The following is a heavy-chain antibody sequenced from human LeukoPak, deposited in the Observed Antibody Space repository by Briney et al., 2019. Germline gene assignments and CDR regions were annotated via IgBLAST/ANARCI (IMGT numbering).Heavy chain of an antibody. V-gene: IGHV4-59*08. J-gene: IGHJ6*02. CDR3: ARHVDTAMVRSYYYGMDV. CDR1: GGSISTYY. Sequence: SETLSLTCTVSGGSISTYYWSWIRQPPGKGLEWIGYIYYSGSTNYNPSLKSRVTISVDTSKNQFSLKLSSVTAADTAVYYCARHVDTAMVRSYYYGMDVWGQGTTVTVSS. CDR2: IYYSGST. D-gene: IGHD5-18*01.